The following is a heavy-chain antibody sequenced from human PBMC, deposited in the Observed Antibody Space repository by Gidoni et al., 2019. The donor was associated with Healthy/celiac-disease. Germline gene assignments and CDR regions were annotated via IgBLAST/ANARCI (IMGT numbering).Heavy chain of an antibody. CDR2: IIPIFGTA. D-gene: IGHD6-19*01. V-gene: IGHV1-69*01. Sequence: QVQLVQSVAEVKQPVSSVQVSCQSSGGTFSRYAISWVRQAPGQGLEWMGGIIPIFGTANYAQKFQGRVTITADESTSTAYMELSSLRSEDTAVYYCASGAVAGDWTYYFDYWGQGTLVTVSS. CDR3: ASGAVAGDWTYYFDY. CDR1: GGTFSRYA. J-gene: IGHJ4*02.